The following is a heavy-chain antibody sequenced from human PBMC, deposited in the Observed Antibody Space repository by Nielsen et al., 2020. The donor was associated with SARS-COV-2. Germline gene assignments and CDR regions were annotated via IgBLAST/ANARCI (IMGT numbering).Heavy chain of an antibody. J-gene: IGHJ4*02. D-gene: IGHD5-24*01. V-gene: IGHV1-46*01. Sequence: WVRQAPGQGLEWMGIINPSGGSTSYAQKFQGRVTMTRDTSTSTVYVELSSLRSEDTAVYYCARDQISRDGYIPNSYYFDYWGQGTLVTVSS. CDR3: ARDQISRDGYIPNSYYFDY. CDR2: INPSGGST.